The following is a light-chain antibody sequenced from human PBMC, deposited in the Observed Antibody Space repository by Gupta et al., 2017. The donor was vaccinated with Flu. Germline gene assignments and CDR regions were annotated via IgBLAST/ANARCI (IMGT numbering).Light chain of an antibody. CDR1: SSDVGSYNY. J-gene: IGLJ2*01. CDR3: SSYAGSNTLL. V-gene: IGLV2-8*01. CDR2: EVS. Sequence: SALPQPPSASGAPGQSVAISCTGTSSDVGSYNYVSWYQQHPGKAPKVMIYEVSNRPSGVPDRFSGSKSGSTASLTVSGLQAEDEADYYCSSYAGSNTLLFGGGTKLIVL.